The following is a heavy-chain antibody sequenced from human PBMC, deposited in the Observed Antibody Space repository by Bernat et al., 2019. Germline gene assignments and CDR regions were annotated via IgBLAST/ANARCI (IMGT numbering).Heavy chain of an antibody. J-gene: IGHJ6*03. V-gene: IGHV3-33*01. Sequence: QVQLVESGGGVVQPGRSLRLSCAASGFTFSSYGMHGVRQAPGKGLEWVAVIWYDGSNKYYADSVKGRFTISRDNSKNTLYLQMNSLRAEDTAVYYCARWGGQWPYYYYMDVWGKGTTVTVSS. CDR3: ARWGGQWPYYYYMDV. CDR2: IWYDGSNK. CDR1: GFTFSSYG. D-gene: IGHD6-19*01.